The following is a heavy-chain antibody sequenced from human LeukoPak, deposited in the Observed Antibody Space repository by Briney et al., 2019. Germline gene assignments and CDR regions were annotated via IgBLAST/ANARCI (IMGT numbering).Heavy chain of an antibody. D-gene: IGHD5-18*01. CDR1: GGSISSSSAY. CDR2: IYYSKNT. V-gene: IGHV4-39*01. CDR3: VSPRGFSYGYFDY. J-gene: IGHJ4*02. Sequence: PSETLSLTCTVSGGSISSSSAYGGCIRQPPGKGLEWIGSIYYSKNTYYNPSLKSRVTISADTSKNQFSLTLGSVSATDPAVYYCVSPRGFSYGYFDYWGQGTLVTVSS.